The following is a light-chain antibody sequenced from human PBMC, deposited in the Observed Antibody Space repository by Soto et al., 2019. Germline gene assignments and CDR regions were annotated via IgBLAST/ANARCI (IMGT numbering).Light chain of an antibody. Sequence: QSALTQPASVSGSPGQSITISCSGTSSNIGGYNVVSWYQQHPGKAPKVIVYEGITRPSGVSDRFSGSTSGSTASLTISGLQAEDEAEYYCCSYVGATTYVFGSGTKVTVL. J-gene: IGLJ1*01. CDR1: SSNIGGYNV. CDR3: CSYVGATTYV. CDR2: EGI. V-gene: IGLV2-23*01.